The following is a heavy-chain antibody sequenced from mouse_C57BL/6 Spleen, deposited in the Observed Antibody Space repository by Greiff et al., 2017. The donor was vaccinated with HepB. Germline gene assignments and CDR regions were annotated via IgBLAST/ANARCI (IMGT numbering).Heavy chain of an antibody. D-gene: IGHD1-1*01. Sequence: VKVVESGAELVRPGASVKLSCKASGYTFTDYYINWVKQRPGQGLEWIARIYPGSGNTYYNEKFKGKATLTAEKSSSTAYMQLSSLTSEDSAVYFCARSGYYGSKALGYWGQGTTLTVSS. J-gene: IGHJ2*01. CDR1: GYTFTDYY. V-gene: IGHV1-76*01. CDR3: ARSGYYGSKALGY. CDR2: IYPGSGNT.